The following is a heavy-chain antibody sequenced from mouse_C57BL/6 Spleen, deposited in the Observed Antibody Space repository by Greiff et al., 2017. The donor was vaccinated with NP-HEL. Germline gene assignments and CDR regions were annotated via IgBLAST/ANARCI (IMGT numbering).Heavy chain of an antibody. CDR3: ARLYYGSSGGYFDY. CDR2: IYPRSGNT. D-gene: IGHD1-1*01. V-gene: IGHV1-81*01. CDR1: GYTFTSYG. Sequence: VQLQESGAELARPGASVKLSCKASGYTFTSYGISWVKQRTGQGLEWIGEIYPRSGNTYYNEKFKGKATLTADKSSSTAYMELRSLTSEDSAVYFCARLYYGSSGGYFDYWGQGTTLTVSS. J-gene: IGHJ2*01.